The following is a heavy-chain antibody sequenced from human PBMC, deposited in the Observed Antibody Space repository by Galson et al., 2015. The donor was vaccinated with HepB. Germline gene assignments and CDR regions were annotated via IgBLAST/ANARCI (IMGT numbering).Heavy chain of an antibody. CDR3: AGGLNTYFDY. Sequence: CAISGDSVSSNSAAWNWIRQSPSRGLGWLGRTYYRSKWYTDYAISVKGRITINADTSKNQFSLQLKSVTPEDTAVYFCAGGLNTYFDYWGQGILVTVAA. J-gene: IGHJ4*02. CDR1: GDSVSSNSAA. D-gene: IGHD2/OR15-2a*01. V-gene: IGHV6-1*01. CDR2: TYYRSKWYT.